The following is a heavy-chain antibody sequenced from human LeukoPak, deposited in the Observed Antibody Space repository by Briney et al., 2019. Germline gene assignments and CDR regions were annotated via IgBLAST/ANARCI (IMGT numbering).Heavy chain of an antibody. CDR2: IYYSGST. CDR1: GGSISSFY. Sequence: SETLSLTCTVSGGSISSFYWSWIRQPPGKGLEWIGYIYYSGSTNYNPSLKSRVTISVDTSKNQFSLRLSSVTAADTAVYYCASGMATIRRPLDYWGQGTLVTVSS. V-gene: IGHV4-59*01. J-gene: IGHJ4*02. D-gene: IGHD5-24*01. CDR3: ASGMATIRRPLDY.